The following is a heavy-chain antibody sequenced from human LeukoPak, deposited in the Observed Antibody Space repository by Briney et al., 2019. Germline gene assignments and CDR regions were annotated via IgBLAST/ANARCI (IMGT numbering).Heavy chain of an antibody. V-gene: IGHV3-30*03. CDR2: ISYDGSNK. CDR3: ARDPYSGLYGNDYYYYMDV. Sequence: PGGSLRLSCAASGFTFTTYGMHWVRQAPGKGLEWVAVISYDGSNKYYADSVKGRFTISRDNAKNSLYLQMDSLGPEDTAVYYCARDPYSGLYGNDYYYYMDVWGKGTTVTISS. CDR1: GFTFTTYG. D-gene: IGHD1-26*01. J-gene: IGHJ6*03.